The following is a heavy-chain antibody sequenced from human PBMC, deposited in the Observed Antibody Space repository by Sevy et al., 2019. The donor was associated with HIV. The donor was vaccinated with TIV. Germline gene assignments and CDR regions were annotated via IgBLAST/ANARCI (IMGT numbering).Heavy chain of an antibody. CDR2: ISTDGST. V-gene: IGHV3-53*01. CDR3: ARASRVTLRIIVRIGWHFDL. CDR1: GFSVSSSY. D-gene: IGHD3-22*01. J-gene: IGHJ2*01. Sequence: GGSLRLSCAASGFSVSSSYVTWVRQAPGKGLEWVSVISTDGSTYYADSVKGRFTISRDSSKNTLSLQMNSLRGEDTAVYYCARASRVTLRIIVRIGWHFDLWGRGTLVTVSS.